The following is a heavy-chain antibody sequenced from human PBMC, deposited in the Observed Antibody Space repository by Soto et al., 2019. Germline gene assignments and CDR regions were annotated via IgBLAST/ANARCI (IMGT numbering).Heavy chain of an antibody. CDR2: ISAYNGNT. CDR3: ARDHRGGTDAFDI. D-gene: IGHD2-15*01. CDR1: VYNFTSFG. J-gene: IGHJ3*02. V-gene: IGHV1-18*01. Sequence: VQLVQSGAEVKKPGASLQFSCKAPVYNFTSFGISWVRQAPGQGLEWMGWISAYNGNTNYAENLQGIVTMTTDKSTSTAYMELRSLRSDDTAVYYCARDHRGGTDAFDIWGQGTMVTVSS.